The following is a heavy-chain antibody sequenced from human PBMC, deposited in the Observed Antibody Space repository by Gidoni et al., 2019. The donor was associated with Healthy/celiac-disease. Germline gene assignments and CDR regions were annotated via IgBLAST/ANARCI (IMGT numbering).Heavy chain of an antibody. D-gene: IGHD3-9*01. Sequence: EVQLVESGVGLVQPGRSLLLSCAASGFTFVDYAMHWVRQAPGKGLEWVSGISWNSGSIGYADSVKGRITISRDNAKNSLYLQRNSLRAEDTALYYCAKAYYDILTGYSTFDYWGQGTLVTVSS. CDR2: ISWNSGSI. CDR3: AKAYYDILTGYSTFDY. CDR1: GFTFVDYA. V-gene: IGHV3-9*01. J-gene: IGHJ4*02.